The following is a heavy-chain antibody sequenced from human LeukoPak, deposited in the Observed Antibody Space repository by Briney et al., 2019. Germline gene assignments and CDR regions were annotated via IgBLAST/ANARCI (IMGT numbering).Heavy chain of an antibody. D-gene: IGHD3-10*01. CDR1: GGSFSGYY. Sequence: SETLSLTCAVYGGSFSGYYWSWIRQPPGKGLDWIGEINHSGSTNYNPSLKSRVTISVDTSRNQFSLKLSSVTAADTAVYYCARGIRRVRGVIMLGAFDIWGQGTMVTVSS. CDR3: ARGIRRVRGVIMLGAFDI. J-gene: IGHJ3*02. V-gene: IGHV4-34*01. CDR2: INHSGST.